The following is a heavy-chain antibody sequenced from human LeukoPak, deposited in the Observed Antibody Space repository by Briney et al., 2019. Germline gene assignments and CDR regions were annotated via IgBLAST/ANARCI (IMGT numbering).Heavy chain of an antibody. CDR2: ISAIGTST. V-gene: IGHV3-23*01. Sequence: PGGSLRLSCAASGFTFRSYAMSWVRQAPGKGLECVSAISAIGTSTYYADSVKGRFTISRDYSNNTLYLQMNSLRVEDTAVYYCATGFRSGNFWYFDYWGQGTLVTVSS. J-gene: IGHJ4*02. CDR3: ATGFRSGNFWYFDY. CDR1: GFTFRSYA. D-gene: IGHD1-26*01.